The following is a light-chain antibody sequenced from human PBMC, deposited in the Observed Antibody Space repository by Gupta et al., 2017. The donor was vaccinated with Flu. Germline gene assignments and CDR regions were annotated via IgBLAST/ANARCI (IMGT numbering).Light chain of an antibody. CDR1: QSLLHSNGYNY. CDR3: IQTLQPPFT. CDR2: LGS. J-gene: IGKJ3*01. Sequence: DIVMTHSPLSLPVTPGEPASISCRSSQSLLHSNGYNYLDWYLQKPGQSPQLLIYLGSNRASGVPDRFSGSGSGTDFTLKISRVEAEDVGVYYCIQTLQPPFTFGPGTKVDIK. V-gene: IGKV2-28*01.